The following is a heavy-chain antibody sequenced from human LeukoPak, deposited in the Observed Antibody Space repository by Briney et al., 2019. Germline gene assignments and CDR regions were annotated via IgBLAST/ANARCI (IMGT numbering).Heavy chain of an antibody. CDR2: ENPNSGNT. CDR3: ARGQTVRGRGRVKSYGMDV. CDR1: GNTFTRYG. J-gene: IGHJ6*02. D-gene: IGHD3-10*01. Sequence: ASMKVSRKASGNTFTRYGNNLGRQAHGQRAGGVGRENPNSGNTGYAQKFQGRVTMTRNTSISTAYMELSSLRSEDTAVYYCARGQTVRGRGRVKSYGMDVWGQGTTVTVSS. V-gene: IGHV1-8*01.